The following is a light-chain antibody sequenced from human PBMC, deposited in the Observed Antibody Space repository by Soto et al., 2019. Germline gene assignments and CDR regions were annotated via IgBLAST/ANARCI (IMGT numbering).Light chain of an antibody. CDR3: QQSYSTPQT. Sequence: DIQMTQSPSSLSASVGDRVTITCRGSQSISSYLNWYQQKPGKAPKLLIYAASSLQSGVPSRFSGSGSGTEFTLTISSLQPEDFATYYCQQSYSTPQTFGQGTKVEIK. CDR2: AAS. V-gene: IGKV1-39*01. CDR1: QSISSY. J-gene: IGKJ1*01.